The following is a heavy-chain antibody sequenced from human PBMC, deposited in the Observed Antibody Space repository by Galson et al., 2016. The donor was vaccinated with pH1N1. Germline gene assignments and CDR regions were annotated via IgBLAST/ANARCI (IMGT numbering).Heavy chain of an antibody. D-gene: IGHD2-15*01. J-gene: IGHJ4*02. CDR3: ARESYRCSGGSCYFDS. Sequence: SVKVSCKASGYTFASYAINLVRQVPGQGLEWMGWIHTTTGDPSYGQGFTGRFVFSLDTSVTTAYLQISSLKTEDAAVYYCARESYRCSGGSCYFDSWGQGTLVTVSS. CDR2: IHTTTGDP. CDR1: GYTFASYA. V-gene: IGHV7-4-1*02.